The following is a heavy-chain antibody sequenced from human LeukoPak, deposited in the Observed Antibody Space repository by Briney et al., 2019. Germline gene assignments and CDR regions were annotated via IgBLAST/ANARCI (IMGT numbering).Heavy chain of an antibody. CDR1: GGSISSYY. J-gene: IGHJ4*02. CDR3: ARVEMATISYFDY. Sequence: SGTLSLTCTVSGGSISSYYWSWIRQPPGKGLEWIGYIYHSGSTYYNPSLKSRVTISVDRSKNQFSLKLSSVTAADTAVYYCARVEMATISYFDYWGQGTLVTVSS. V-gene: IGHV4-59*12. D-gene: IGHD5-24*01. CDR2: IYHSGST.